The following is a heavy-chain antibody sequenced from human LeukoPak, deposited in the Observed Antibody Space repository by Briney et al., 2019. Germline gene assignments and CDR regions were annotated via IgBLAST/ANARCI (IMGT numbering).Heavy chain of an antibody. Sequence: SETLSLTCTISGGSISGNYWSWVWQPPGKGLEWIGNIYYSGGTKYNPSLKSRVTISVDTSKNQFSLRLSSVTPADTAVYYCARETGNRFDPWGQGTLFTVSS. CDR1: GGSISGNY. V-gene: IGHV4-59*01. CDR2: IYYSGGT. J-gene: IGHJ5*02. D-gene: IGHD3-10*01. CDR3: ARETGNRFDP.